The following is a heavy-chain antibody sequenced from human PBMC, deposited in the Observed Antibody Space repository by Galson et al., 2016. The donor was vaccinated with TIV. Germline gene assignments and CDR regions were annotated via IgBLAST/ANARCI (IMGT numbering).Heavy chain of an antibody. J-gene: IGHJ3*02. CDR3: AHFNSQAWESHYIDTGGEDAFEN. D-gene: IGHD2-8*02. CDR1: GFSLSTSGVG. CDR2: IYWDDDK. Sequence: PALVKPTQTLTLTCTFSGFSLSTSGVGVGWIRQPPGKALEWLALIYWDDDKRYSPSLKSRLTITKDTSKNHVVLTMTNMDPVDTATYYCAHFNSQAWESHYIDTGGEDAFENWGQGTIVTVSS. V-gene: IGHV2-5*02.